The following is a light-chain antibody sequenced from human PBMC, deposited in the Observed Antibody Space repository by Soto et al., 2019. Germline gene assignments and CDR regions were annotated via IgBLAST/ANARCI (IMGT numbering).Light chain of an antibody. V-gene: IGKV3-11*01. J-gene: IGKJ1*01. Sequence: EILLTQSPVTLSLSPGERATLSCRASQNVRGYLAWCQQKPGQAPRLLIYDASNRATGIPARFSGSGSGTDFTLTISSLEPEDSAVYYCQQNLGVHTFGQGTKVEIK. CDR1: QNVRGY. CDR3: QQNLGVHT. CDR2: DAS.